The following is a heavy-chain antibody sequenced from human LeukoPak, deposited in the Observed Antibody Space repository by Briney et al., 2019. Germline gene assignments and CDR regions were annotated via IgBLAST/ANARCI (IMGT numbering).Heavy chain of an antibody. CDR1: AFTFSSYA. J-gene: IGHJ3*02. CDR2: ISTSDGTT. Sequence: GGSLRLSCAASAFTFSSYAMSWVRQAPGKGLEWVSSISTSDGTTYYADSVKGRFTISRDNAKNSLFLQMNSLRAEDTAVYYCARTWGAYYDILTGSPRDAFDIWGQGTMVTVSS. D-gene: IGHD3-9*01. V-gene: IGHV3-23*01. CDR3: ARTWGAYYDILTGSPRDAFDI.